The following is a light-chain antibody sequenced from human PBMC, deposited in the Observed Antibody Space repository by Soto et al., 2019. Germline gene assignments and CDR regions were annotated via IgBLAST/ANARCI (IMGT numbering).Light chain of an antibody. CDR3: SLFTDSRSALVV. CDR2: DVN. V-gene: IGLV2-14*03. J-gene: IGLJ2*01. Sequence: QSVLTQPASVSGSPGQSITISCTGSSRDVGDYNFVSWYQQHPGKAPRLMIYDVNNRPSGVSNRFSGSKSGNTASLTISGLQDEDVVDYFCSLFTDSRSALVVFGGGTKLTVL. CDR1: SRDVGDYNF.